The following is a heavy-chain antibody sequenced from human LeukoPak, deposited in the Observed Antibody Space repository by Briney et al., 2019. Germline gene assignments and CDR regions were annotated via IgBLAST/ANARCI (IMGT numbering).Heavy chain of an antibody. CDR3: AKDKLGQWLVRGDAFDI. CDR1: GFTFNSYA. Sequence: GGSLRLSCAASGFTFNSYAMSWVRQAPGRGLEWVSGISGSGGTTYYADSVKGRFTISRDSSKNTLYLQMNGLSDEDTAVYYCAKDKLGQWLVRGDAFDIWGQGTLVTV. D-gene: IGHD6-19*01. J-gene: IGHJ3*02. V-gene: IGHV3-23*01. CDR2: ISGSGGTT.